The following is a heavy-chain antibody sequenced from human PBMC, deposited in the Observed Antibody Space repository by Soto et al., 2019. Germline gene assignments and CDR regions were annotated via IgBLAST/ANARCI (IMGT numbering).Heavy chain of an antibody. V-gene: IGHV4-4*02. CDR3: ARVGVAISGVVIRFLDQ. CDR1: GGSVSDNYW. CDR2: IFRTGST. Sequence: QVQLQESGPGLVKPSGTLSLTCAVSGGSVSDNYWWSWVRQPPGKGLEWIGEIFRTGSTNYNPSIKSRVTISLDKSRNQISLKVNSVTAADTAVYYCARVGVAISGVVIRFLDQWGQGTLVTVSS. J-gene: IGHJ4*02. D-gene: IGHD3-3*01.